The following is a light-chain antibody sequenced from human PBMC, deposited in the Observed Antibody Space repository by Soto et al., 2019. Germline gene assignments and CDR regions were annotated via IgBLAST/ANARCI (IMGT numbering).Light chain of an antibody. CDR1: QSVSSN. CDR2: GAS. CDR3: QQYHNWPPLT. V-gene: IGKV3-15*01. J-gene: IGKJ4*01. Sequence: EIVMTQSPATLSVSPGERATLSCRASQSVSSNLARYQQKSGQAPRLLIYGASTRATGIPARFSGSGSGTEFTLTISSLQSEDFAVYYCQQYHNWPPLTFGGGTKVEIK.